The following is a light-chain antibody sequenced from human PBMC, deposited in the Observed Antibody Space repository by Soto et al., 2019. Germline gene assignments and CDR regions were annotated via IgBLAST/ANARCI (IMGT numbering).Light chain of an antibody. Sequence: QAVLTQPASVSGSPGQSITISCTGTSSDVGSYNLVSWYQQHPGKAPKLMIYEGSKRPSGVSNRFSGSKSGNTASLTISGLQAEDEADYYCCSYAAGQVVFGGGTKVTVL. V-gene: IGLV2-23*01. J-gene: IGLJ2*01. CDR1: SSDVGSYNL. CDR2: EGS. CDR3: CSYAAGQVV.